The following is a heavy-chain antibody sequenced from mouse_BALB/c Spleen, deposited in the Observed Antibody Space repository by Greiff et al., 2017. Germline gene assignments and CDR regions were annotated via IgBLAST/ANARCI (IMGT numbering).Heavy chain of an antibody. J-gene: IGHJ3*01. D-gene: IGHD2-4*01. CDR1: GYTFTDYA. CDR3: ARGATMSTTAFAY. V-gene: IGHV1S137*01. CDR2: ISTYYGDA. Sequence: VQLQQSGAELVRPGVSVKISCKGSGYTFTDYAMHWVKQSHAKSLEWIGVISTYYGDASYNQKFKGKATMTVDKSSSTAYMELARLTSEDSAIYYCARGATMSTTAFAYWGQGTLVTVSA.